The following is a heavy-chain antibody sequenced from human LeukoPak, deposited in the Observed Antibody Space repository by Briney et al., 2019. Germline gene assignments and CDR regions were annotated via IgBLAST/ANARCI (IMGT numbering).Heavy chain of an antibody. CDR3: AREVGIAVAPVFDY. J-gene: IGHJ4*02. CDR2: INPNSGGT. D-gene: IGHD6-19*01. CDR1: GYTFTGYY. V-gene: IGHV1-2*02. Sequence: ASVKVSCKASGYTFTGYYMHWVRQAPGQGLEWMGWINPNSGGTNYAQKFQGRVTMTRDTSISTAYMELSRLRSDDTAVYYCAREVGIAVAPVFDYWGQGTLVTVSS.